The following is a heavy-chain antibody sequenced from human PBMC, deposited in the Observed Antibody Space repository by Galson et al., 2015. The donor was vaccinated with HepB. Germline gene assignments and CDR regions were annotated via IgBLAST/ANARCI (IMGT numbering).Heavy chain of an antibody. D-gene: IGHD3-10*01. Sequence: SVKVSCKASGYTFTGYYMHWVRQAPGQGLEWMGIINPSGGSTSYAQKFQGRVTRTRDTSTSTVYMELSSLRSEDTAVYYCARGVSLVRGAFGAFDIWGQGTMVTVSS. J-gene: IGHJ3*02. CDR3: ARGVSLVRGAFGAFDI. CDR2: INPSGGST. CDR1: GYTFTGYY. V-gene: IGHV1-46*03.